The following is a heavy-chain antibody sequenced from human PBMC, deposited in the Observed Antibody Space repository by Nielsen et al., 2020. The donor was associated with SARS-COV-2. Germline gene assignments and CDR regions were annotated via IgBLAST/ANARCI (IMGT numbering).Heavy chain of an antibody. CDR3: ARDNWRGGAFDI. D-gene: IGHD1-20*01. CDR2: IYYSGST. CDR1: GGSISSSSYY. J-gene: IGHJ3*02. V-gene: IGHV4-61*01. Sequence: SETLSLTCTVSGGSISSSSYYWSWIRQPPGKGLEWIGYIYYSGSTNYNPSLMSRVTISVDTSKNQFSLKLSSVTAADTAVYYCARDNWRGGAFDIWGQGTMVTVSS.